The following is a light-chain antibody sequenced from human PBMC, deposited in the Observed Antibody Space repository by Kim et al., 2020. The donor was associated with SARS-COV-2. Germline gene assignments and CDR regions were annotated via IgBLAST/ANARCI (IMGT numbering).Light chain of an antibody. CDR2: DAS. CDR1: QSVSSS. V-gene: IGKV3-11*01. Sequence: EVVLTQSPATLSLSPGERATLSCRASQSVSSSLAWYQHNPGQAPRLLIYDASNRATGVPARFSGSGSGTDFTLTISSLEPEDFAVYYCQQRSNWPPTWTFGQGTKVDIK. J-gene: IGKJ1*01. CDR3: QQRSNWPPTWT.